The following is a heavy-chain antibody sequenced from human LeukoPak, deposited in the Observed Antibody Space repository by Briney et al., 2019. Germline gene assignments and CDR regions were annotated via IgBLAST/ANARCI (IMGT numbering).Heavy chain of an antibody. V-gene: IGHV3-64*01. CDR3: ARRVPGYSSGWLDY. Sequence: GGSLRLSCAASGFTFNTYAMQWVRQAPGKGLEYVSAISSNGGSTFYENSVKGRFTISRDNSKNTLYLQMGSLRAEDMAVYYCARRVPGYSSGWLDYWGQGTLVTVSS. D-gene: IGHD6-19*01. CDR2: ISSNGGST. J-gene: IGHJ4*02. CDR1: GFTFNTYA.